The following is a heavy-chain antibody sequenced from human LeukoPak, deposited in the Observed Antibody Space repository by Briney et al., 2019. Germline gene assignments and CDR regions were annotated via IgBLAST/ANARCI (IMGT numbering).Heavy chain of an antibody. D-gene: IGHD4-11*01. J-gene: IGHJ6*03. V-gene: IGHV4-59*08. CDR3: ERRRTTVTFDYYYYMDV. CDR2: IYYSGST. Sequence: SETLSLTCTVSGGSISSYYWSWIRQPPGKGLEWIGYIYYSGSTNYNPSLKSRVTISVDTSKNQFSLKLSSVTAADTAVYYCERRRTTVTFDYYYYMDVWGKGTTVTVSS. CDR1: GGSISSYY.